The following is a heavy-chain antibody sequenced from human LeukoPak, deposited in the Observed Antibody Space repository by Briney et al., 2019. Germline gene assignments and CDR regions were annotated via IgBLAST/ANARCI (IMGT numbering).Heavy chain of an antibody. V-gene: IGHV5-51*01. Sequence: GESLKISCKGSGDRFTNYWLGWVRQTPGKGLEWMGIIFPDDSDTRYSPSFQGQVTISADKSINTAYLQWSSLRASDTAIYYCARPPVPLQLSSRLDAFDIWGQGTMVTVSS. D-gene: IGHD1-1*01. J-gene: IGHJ3*02. CDR1: GDRFTNYW. CDR2: IFPDDSDT. CDR3: ARPPVPLQLSSRLDAFDI.